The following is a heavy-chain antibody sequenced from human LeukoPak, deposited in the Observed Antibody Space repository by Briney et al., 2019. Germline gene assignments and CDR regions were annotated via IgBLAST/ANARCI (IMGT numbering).Heavy chain of an antibody. CDR3: ARDLRNYDSSGEFDP. D-gene: IGHD3-22*01. V-gene: IGHV1-2*06. J-gene: IGHJ5*02. CDR2: INPNSGGT. Sequence: GASVKVSCKASGYTFTGYYMHWVRQAPGQGLEWMGRINPNSGGTNYAQKFQGRVTMTRDTSISTAYMELSRLRSDDTAVYYCARDLRNYDSSGEFDPWGQGTLVTVSS. CDR1: GYTFTGYY.